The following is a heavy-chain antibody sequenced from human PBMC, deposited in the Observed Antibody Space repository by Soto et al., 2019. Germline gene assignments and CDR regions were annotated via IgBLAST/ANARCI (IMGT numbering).Heavy chain of an antibody. Sequence: ASVKVSCKASGYTFTSYYMHWVRQAPGQGLEWTGIINPSGGSTSYAQKFQGRVTMTRDTSTSTVYMELSSLRSEDTAVYYCATGFGSRYCSGGSCYSYPPPYYYYGMDVWGQGTTVTVSS. D-gene: IGHD2-15*01. CDR2: INPSGGST. CDR1: GYTFTSYY. CDR3: ATGFGSRYCSGGSCYSYPPPYYYYGMDV. V-gene: IGHV1-46*01. J-gene: IGHJ6*02.